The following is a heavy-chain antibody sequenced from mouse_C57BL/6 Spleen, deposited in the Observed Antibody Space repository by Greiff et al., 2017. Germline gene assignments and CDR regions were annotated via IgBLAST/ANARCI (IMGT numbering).Heavy chain of an antibody. CDR1: GYAFTNYL. V-gene: IGHV1-54*01. D-gene: IGHD1-1*02. CDR2: INPGSGGT. Sequence: VQLQQSGAELVRPGTSVKVSCKASGYAFTNYLIEWVKQRPGQGLEWIGVINPGSGGTNYNEKFKGKATLTADKSSSTAYMQLSSLTSEDAAVYFCAREGLWSYAMDYWGQGTSVTVSS. CDR3: AREGLWSYAMDY. J-gene: IGHJ4*01.